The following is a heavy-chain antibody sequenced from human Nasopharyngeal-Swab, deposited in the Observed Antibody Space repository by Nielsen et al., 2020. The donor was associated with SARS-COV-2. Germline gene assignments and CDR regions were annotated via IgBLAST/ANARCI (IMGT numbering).Heavy chain of an antibody. CDR1: GFIFHKAW. D-gene: IGHD3-22*01. J-gene: IGHJ4*02. V-gene: IGHV3-15*01. CDR2: VKSEADGGSS. CDR3: TTGGYYLDH. Sequence: GESLKISYVTSGFIFHKAWVTWVREIPGKGLEWVGRVKSEADGGSSEYAAPVKGRFVISRDDSRRTVSLEMKTLKTEDTGVYYCTTGGYYLDHWGPGTPVTVSS.